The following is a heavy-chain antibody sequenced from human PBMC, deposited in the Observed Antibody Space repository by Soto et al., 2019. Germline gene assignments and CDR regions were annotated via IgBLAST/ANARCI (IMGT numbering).Heavy chain of an antibody. CDR2: INSDGSST. CDR3: ARAWGSGSYYSYYYYYGMGV. CDR1: GFTFSSYW. Sequence: GGSLRLSCAASGFTFSSYWMHWVRQAPGKGLVWVSRINSDGSSTSYADSVKGRFTISRDNAKNTLYLQMNSLRAEDTAVYYCARAWGSGSYYSYYYYYGMGVWGQGTTVTVS. D-gene: IGHD3-10*01. V-gene: IGHV3-74*01. J-gene: IGHJ6*02.